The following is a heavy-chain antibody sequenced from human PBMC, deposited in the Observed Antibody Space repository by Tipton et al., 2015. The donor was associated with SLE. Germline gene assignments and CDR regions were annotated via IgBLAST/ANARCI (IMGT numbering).Heavy chain of an antibody. CDR2: IYYSGST. D-gene: IGHD6-6*01. J-gene: IGHJ5*02. CDR3: ARAPPLIAARGWFDP. CDR1: GGSISSSSYY. Sequence: TLSLTCTVSGGSISSSSYYWGWIRQPPGKGLEWIGSIYYSGSTYYNPSLKSRVTISVDTSKNQFSLKLSSVTAADTAVYYCARAPPLIAARGWFDPWGQGTLVTVSS. V-gene: IGHV4-39*07.